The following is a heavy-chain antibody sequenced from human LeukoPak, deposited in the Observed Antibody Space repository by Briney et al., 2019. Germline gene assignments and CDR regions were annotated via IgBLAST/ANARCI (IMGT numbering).Heavy chain of an antibody. D-gene: IGHD3/OR15-3a*01. J-gene: IGHJ4*02. CDR3: AKVGLDWQWLTHFDY. CDR2: ICGGGGSS. V-gene: IGHV3-23*01. Sequence: PGGSLRLSCAASGFTFSNYAMNWVRQAPGKGLEWVSGICGGGGSSSYADSVKGRFTISRDNSKNTMHLQMNSLRAEDTAVYYRAKVGLDWQWLTHFDYWGQGTLVTDSS. CDR1: GFTFSNYA.